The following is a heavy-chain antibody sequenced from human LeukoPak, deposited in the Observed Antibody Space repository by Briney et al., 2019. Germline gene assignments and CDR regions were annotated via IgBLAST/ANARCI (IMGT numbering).Heavy chain of an antibody. J-gene: IGHJ3*02. CDR1: GYTFTTYG. CDR3: ARDGNYDPTGHDAFDI. Sequence: ASVKVTCKASGYTFTTYGISWVRQAPGQGLEWMGWVTPNNGNTHYAPKFEGRVTMTTDTSTSTAYMELSSLRSEDTAVYYCARDGNYDPTGHDAFDIWGQGTMVTVSS. CDR2: VTPNNGNT. V-gene: IGHV1-18*01. D-gene: IGHD3-3*01.